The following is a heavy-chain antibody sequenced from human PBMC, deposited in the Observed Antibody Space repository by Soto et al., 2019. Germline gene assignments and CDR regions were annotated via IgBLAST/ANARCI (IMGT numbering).Heavy chain of an antibody. Sequence: GESLKISCAASGFTFGPYWMTWVRQAPGKGLEWVAKIKPDGSEKYYVESVKGRFTISRDNTKTSLYLQMNSLRAEDTAVYYCARPYTVAGSSYWCFDLWGRGTLVTVSS. V-gene: IGHV3-7*01. CDR2: IKPDGSEK. D-gene: IGHD3-16*01. J-gene: IGHJ2*01. CDR3: ARPYTVAGSSYWCFDL. CDR1: GFTFGPYW.